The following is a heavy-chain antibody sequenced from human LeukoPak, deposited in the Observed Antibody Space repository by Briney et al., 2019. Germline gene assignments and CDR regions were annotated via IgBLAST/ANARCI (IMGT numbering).Heavy chain of an antibody. V-gene: IGHV4-34*01. Sequence: SETLSLTCAVYGGSFSGYYWSWIRQPPGKGLEWIGEINHSGSTNYNPSLKSRVTISVDTSKNQFSLKLSSVTAADTAVYYCARGGVVPAATEYNWFDPWGQGTLVTVSS. CDR2: INHSGST. D-gene: IGHD2-2*01. CDR1: GGSFSGYY. CDR3: ARGGVVPAATEYNWFDP. J-gene: IGHJ5*02.